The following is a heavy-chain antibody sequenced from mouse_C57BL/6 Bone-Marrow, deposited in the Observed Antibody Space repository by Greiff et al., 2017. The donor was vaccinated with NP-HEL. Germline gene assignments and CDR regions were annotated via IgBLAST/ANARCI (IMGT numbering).Heavy chain of an antibody. J-gene: IGHJ3*01. CDR1: GYSFTGYY. D-gene: IGHD2-4*01. CDR3: ARGGYDYGFAY. CDR2: INPSTGGT. V-gene: IGHV1-42*01. Sequence: DVQLQESGPELVKPGASVKISCKASGYSFTGYYMNWVKQSPEKSLEWIGEINPSTGGTTYNQKFKAKATLTVDKSSSTAYMQLKSLTSEDSAVYYCARGGYDYGFAYWGQGTLVTVSA.